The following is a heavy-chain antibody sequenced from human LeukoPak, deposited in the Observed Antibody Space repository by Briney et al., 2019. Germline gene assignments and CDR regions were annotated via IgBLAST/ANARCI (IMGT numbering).Heavy chain of an antibody. Sequence: SETLSLTCTVSGGSVSRSGYFWGWIRQPPGKGLQWIGNIHYSGNTHYNPSLKSRVTISVDTSQNHFSLKLASVTAADTAVYYCARGVGATGWFDPWGQGTLVTVSS. J-gene: IGHJ5*02. D-gene: IGHD1-26*01. V-gene: IGHV4-39*02. CDR1: GGSVSRSGYF. CDR3: ARGVGATGWFDP. CDR2: IHYSGNT.